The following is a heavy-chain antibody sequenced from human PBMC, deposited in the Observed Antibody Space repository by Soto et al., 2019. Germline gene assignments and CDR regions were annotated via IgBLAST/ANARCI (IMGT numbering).Heavy chain of an antibody. CDR3: ARDIVAEWLRTGGFDY. D-gene: IGHD5-12*01. J-gene: IGHJ4*02. Sequence: QAQLVESGGGVVQPGRSLRLSCAASGFTFSSYAMHWVRQAPGKGLEWVAVISYDGSNKYYADSVKGRFTISRDNSKNTLYLQMNSLRAEDTAVYYCARDIVAEWLRTGGFDYWGQGTLVTVSS. CDR1: GFTFSSYA. CDR2: ISYDGSNK. V-gene: IGHV3-30-3*01.